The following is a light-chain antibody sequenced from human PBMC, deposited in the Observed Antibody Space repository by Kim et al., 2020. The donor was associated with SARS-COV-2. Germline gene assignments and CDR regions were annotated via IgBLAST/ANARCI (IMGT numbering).Light chain of an antibody. CDR3: AVWDDSPWV. Sequence: QSVLTQPPSASGTPGQRVTISCSGSSSNIGSNNVVWYQQLPGAAPNLLIYSNNQRPSGIPDRFSGSRSGTSASLAISGLQSGDEADYYCAVWDDSPWVFGGGTQLTVL. CDR2: SNN. V-gene: IGLV1-44*01. CDR1: SSNIGSNN. J-gene: IGLJ3*02.